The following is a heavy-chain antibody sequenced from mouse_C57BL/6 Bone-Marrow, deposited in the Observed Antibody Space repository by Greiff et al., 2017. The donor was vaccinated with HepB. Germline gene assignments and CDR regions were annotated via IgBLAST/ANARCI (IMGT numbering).Heavy chain of an antibody. J-gene: IGHJ1*03. Sequence: VQLQESGAELVKPGASVKMSCKASGYTFTTYPIEWMKQNHGKSLEWIGNFHPYNDDTKYNEKFKGKATLTVEKSSSTVYLELSRLTSDDSAVYYCARRGYGSPYWYFDVWGTGTTVTVSS. CDR3: ARRGYGSPYWYFDV. V-gene: IGHV1-47*01. D-gene: IGHD1-1*01. CDR1: GYTFTTYP. CDR2: FHPYNDDT.